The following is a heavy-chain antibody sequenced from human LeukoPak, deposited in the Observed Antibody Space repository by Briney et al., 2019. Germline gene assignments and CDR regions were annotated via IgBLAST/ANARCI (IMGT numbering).Heavy chain of an antibody. Sequence: EASVKVSCKASGYTFTNYGVSWVRQAPGQGLEWMGWISAFNGNTNYAQNLQARVTMTTDTSTSTAYMELRSLRSDDTAVYYCARDPRYYGDFVDYWGQGTLVTVSS. J-gene: IGHJ4*02. V-gene: IGHV1-18*01. CDR1: GYTFTNYG. CDR3: ARDPRYYGDFVDY. D-gene: IGHD4-17*01. CDR2: ISAFNGNT.